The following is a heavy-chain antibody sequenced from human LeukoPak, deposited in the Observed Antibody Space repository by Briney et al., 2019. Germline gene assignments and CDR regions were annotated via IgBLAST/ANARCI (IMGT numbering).Heavy chain of an antibody. CDR2: ISSSGSTI. D-gene: IGHD2-15*01. CDR3: GGRPPQSALVVAATPDDY. CDR1: GFTFSDYY. J-gene: IGHJ4*02. V-gene: IGHV3-11*01. Sequence: PGGSLRLSCAASGFTFSDYYMSWIRQAPGKGLEWVSYISSSGSTIYYADSVKGRFTISRDNAKNSLYLQMNSLRAEDTAVYYCGGRPPQSALVVAATPDDYWGQGTLVTVSS.